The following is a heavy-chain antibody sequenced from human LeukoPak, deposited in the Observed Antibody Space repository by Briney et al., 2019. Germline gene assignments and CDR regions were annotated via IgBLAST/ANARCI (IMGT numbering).Heavy chain of an antibody. J-gene: IGHJ4*02. V-gene: IGHV4-59*01. D-gene: IGHD1-26*01. Sequence: PSETLSLTCTVSGGSIRSYQWSWIRQPPGKGLEWIGYIYYSGSTNYNPSLKSRVTISVDTTKNQFSLRLTSRTAADTAVYYCARDRGAFYSGSWFDYWGQGTLVTVSS. CDR2: IYYSGST. CDR1: GGSIRSYQ. CDR3: ARDRGAFYSGSWFDY.